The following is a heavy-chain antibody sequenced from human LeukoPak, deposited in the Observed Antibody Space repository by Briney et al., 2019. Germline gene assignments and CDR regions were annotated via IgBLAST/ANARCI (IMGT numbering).Heavy chain of an antibody. CDR3: TRDEAYYYDSSGSLAHFDY. J-gene: IGHJ4*02. V-gene: IGHV3-49*04. Sequence: GGSLRLSCTASGFTFGDYAMSWVRQAPGKWLEWVGFIRSKAYGGTTEYAASVKGRFTISRDDSKSIAYLQMNSLKTEDTAVYYCTRDEAYYYDSSGSLAHFDYWGQGTLVTVSS. D-gene: IGHD3-22*01. CDR2: IRSKAYGGTT. CDR1: GFTFGDYA.